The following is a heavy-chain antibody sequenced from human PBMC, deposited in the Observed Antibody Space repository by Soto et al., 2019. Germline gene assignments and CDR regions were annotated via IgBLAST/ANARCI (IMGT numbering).Heavy chain of an antibody. Sequence: SETLSLTCTVSGGSISSYYWSWIRQPPGKGLEWIGYIYYSGITNYNPSLRGRVTISVDTSKNQFSLKLSSVTAADTGVYHCARGATRGFDPWGQGTLVTVSS. J-gene: IGHJ5*02. V-gene: IGHV4-59*01. CDR3: ARGATRGFDP. CDR1: GGSISSYY. D-gene: IGHD1-26*01. CDR2: IYYSGIT.